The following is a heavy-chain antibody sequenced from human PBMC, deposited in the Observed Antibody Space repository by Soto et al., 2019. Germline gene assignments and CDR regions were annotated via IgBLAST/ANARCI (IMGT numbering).Heavy chain of an antibody. CDR2: IGGSGAST. CDR1: GFTFINYA. D-gene: IGHD3-3*01. CDR3: AKEQTDVLRFLEWLLYEDY. V-gene: IGHV3-23*01. J-gene: IGHJ4*02. Sequence: EVQLLESGGGLVQPGGSLRLSCAASGFTFINYAMSWVRQAPGKGLEWVSTIGGSGASTYYADSVKGRFTISRGNSKNTLYLQMNSLRAEDTAVYYCAKEQTDVLRFLEWLLYEDYWGQGTLVTVSS.